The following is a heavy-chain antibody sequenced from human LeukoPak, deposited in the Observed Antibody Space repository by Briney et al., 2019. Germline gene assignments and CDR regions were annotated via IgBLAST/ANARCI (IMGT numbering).Heavy chain of an antibody. J-gene: IGHJ6*03. V-gene: IGHV3-30-3*01. D-gene: IGHD3-3*01. CDR3: VRGSLASGVVVYYYYYLDV. Sequence: GGSLRLSCAASGFTFSSYAMHWVRQAPGKGLEWVAVISYDGSNKYYADSVKGRFTISRDNSKNTLYLQMNSLRAEDTAVYYCVRGSLASGVVVYYYYYLDVWGKGTTVTVSS. CDR2: ISYDGSNK. CDR1: GFTFSSYA.